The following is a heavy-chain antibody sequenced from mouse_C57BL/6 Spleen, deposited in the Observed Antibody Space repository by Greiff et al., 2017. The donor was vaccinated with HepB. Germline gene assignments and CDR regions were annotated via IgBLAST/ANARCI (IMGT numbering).Heavy chain of an antibody. Sequence: EVNVVESGGGLVQPKGSLKLSCAASGFTFNTYAMHWVRQAPGKGLEWVARIRSKSSNYATYYADSVKDRFTISRDDSQSMLYLQMNNLKTEDTAMYYCVRDGNYGAWFAYGGQGTLVTVSA. CDR1: GFTFNTYA. CDR3: VRDGNYGAWFAY. V-gene: IGHV10-3*01. J-gene: IGHJ3*01. CDR2: IRSKSSNYAT. D-gene: IGHD2-1*01.